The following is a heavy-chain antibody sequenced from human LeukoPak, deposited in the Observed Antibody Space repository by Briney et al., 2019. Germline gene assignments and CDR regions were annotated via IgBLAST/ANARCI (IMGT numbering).Heavy chain of an antibody. V-gene: IGHV3-23*01. Sequence: PGGSLRLSCAASGFTFSSYAMSWVRQAPGKGLEWVSAISGSGGSTYYADSVKGRFTISRDNSKSTLYLQMDSLRADDTALYYCAKEQGWFGECSTYWGQGTLVTVSS. D-gene: IGHD3-10*01. CDR2: ISGSGGST. CDR1: GFTFSSYA. CDR3: AKEQGWFGECSTY. J-gene: IGHJ4*02.